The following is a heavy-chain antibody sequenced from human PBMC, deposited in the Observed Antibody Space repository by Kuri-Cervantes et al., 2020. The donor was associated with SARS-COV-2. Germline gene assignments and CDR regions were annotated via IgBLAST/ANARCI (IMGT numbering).Heavy chain of an antibody. D-gene: IGHD3-22*01. J-gene: IGHJ4*02. CDR3: TRLAVGYDSSGYFFDY. V-gene: IGHV3-49*04. CDR2: IRSKAYGGTT. Sequence: GGSLRLSCTASGFTFGDYAMSWVRQAPGKGLEWVGFIRSKAYGGTTEYAASVKGRFTISRDDSKSIAYLQMNSLKTEDTAVYYCTRLAVGYDSSGYFFDYWGQRTLVTVSS. CDR1: GFTFGDYA.